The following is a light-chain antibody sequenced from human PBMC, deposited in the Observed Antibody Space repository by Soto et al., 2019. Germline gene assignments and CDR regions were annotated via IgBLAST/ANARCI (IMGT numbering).Light chain of an antibody. J-gene: IGLJ3*02. CDR2: EVS. V-gene: IGLV2-8*01. Sequence: QSALTQPPSASGSPGQSVTISCTGTSSDVGGYDFVSWYQQHPGKAPKLMIYEVSRRPSGVPDRFSGSKSGITASLTVSGLKADDEADYYCSSYAGSNNFVVFGGGTKVTVL. CDR1: SSDVGGYDF. CDR3: SSYAGSNNFVV.